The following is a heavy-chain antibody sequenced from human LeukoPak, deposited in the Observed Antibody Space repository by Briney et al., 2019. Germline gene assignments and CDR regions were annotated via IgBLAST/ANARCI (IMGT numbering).Heavy chain of an antibody. CDR1: GFTLSTYE. V-gene: IGHV3-23*01. CDR3: AKGDSNYNYYGMDV. J-gene: IGHJ6*02. Sequence: GGSLRLSCVGSGFTLSTYEMNWVRQAPGKGLEWVSTISGSGGGTYYADSVKGRFTISRDNSKNTLYLQMNSLRAEDTAVYYCAKGDSNYNYYGMDVWGQGTTVTVS. CDR2: ISGSGGGT.